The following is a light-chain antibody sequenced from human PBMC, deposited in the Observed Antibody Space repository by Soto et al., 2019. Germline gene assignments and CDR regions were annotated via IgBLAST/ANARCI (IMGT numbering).Light chain of an antibody. Sequence: QTVVTQEPSLTVSPGGTVTLTCASSTGAVTSGHFPNWVQQKPGQVPKSLIYSTSDKHSWTPARFSGSLLGGKAALTLSSVQREDEAEYSCLLYSGGALGVFGGGTKLTVL. CDR1: TGAVTSGHF. CDR2: STS. CDR3: LLYSGGALGV. V-gene: IGLV7-43*01. J-gene: IGLJ2*01.